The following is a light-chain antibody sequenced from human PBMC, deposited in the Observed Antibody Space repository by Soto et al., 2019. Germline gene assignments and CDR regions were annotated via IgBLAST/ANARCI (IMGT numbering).Light chain of an antibody. V-gene: IGLV1-51*01. CDR2: DNN. CDR1: SSNIGNNF. J-gene: IGLJ1*01. CDR3: GSWDSSLTYV. Sequence: QAVVTQPPSVSAAPGQKVTISCSGSSSNIGNNFVTWYQQLPGTAPKLLIYDNNKRPSGIPDRFSGSQSGTSATLGITGLQTGDEAVYYCGSWDSSLTYVFGTGTKVTVL.